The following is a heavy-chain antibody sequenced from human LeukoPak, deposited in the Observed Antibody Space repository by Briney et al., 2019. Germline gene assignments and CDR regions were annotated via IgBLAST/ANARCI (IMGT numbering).Heavy chain of an antibody. V-gene: IGHV4-59*01. CDR1: GGSINSYY. J-gene: IGHJ4*02. Sequence: SETLSLTCTVSGGSINSYYWSWIRQPPGKGPEWIGYIYYSGSTNYNPSLKSRVTISVDTSKNQFSLKLSSVTAADTAVYYCARDRRRPGSGYLALLDYWGQGTLVTVSS. D-gene: IGHD3-3*01. CDR3: ARDRRRPGSGYLALLDY. CDR2: IYYSGST.